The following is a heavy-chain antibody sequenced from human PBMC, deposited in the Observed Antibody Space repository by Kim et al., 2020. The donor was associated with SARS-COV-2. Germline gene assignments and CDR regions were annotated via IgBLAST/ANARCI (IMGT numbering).Heavy chain of an antibody. J-gene: IGHJ4*02. V-gene: IGHV3-23*01. Sequence: KGRFTISRDHSKTTLYLQMNSLRAEDTAVYYCAKDTYCSGGSCYPGGFDYWGQGTLVTVSS. CDR3: AKDTYCSGGSCYPGGFDY. D-gene: IGHD2-15*01.